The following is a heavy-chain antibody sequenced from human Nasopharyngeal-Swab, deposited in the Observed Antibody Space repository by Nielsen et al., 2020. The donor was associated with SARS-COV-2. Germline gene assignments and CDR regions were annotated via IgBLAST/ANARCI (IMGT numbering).Heavy chain of an antibody. CDR1: GGSISSYY. Sequence: SETLSLTCTVSGGSISSYYWSWIRQPPGKGLEWIGYIYYSGSTYYNPSLKSRVTISVDTSKNQFSLKLSSVTAADTAVYYCARHVGDIVVVPAAIGNWFDPWGQGTLVTVSS. CDR2: IYYSGST. D-gene: IGHD2-2*02. CDR3: ARHVGDIVVVPAAIGNWFDP. V-gene: IGHV4-59*04. J-gene: IGHJ5*02.